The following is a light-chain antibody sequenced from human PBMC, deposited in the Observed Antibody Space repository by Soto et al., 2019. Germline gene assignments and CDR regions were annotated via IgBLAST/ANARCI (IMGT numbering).Light chain of an antibody. CDR2: DAS. CDR3: QQYNSYST. CDR1: QIISSW. Sequence: DIQMPQSHSTLSASVGDRVTITCRASQIISSWLAWDQQKPGKAPKLLIYDASSLESGVPSRFSGSGSGTEFTLTISSLQPDDFATYYCQQYNSYSTFGQGTKVDI. V-gene: IGKV1-5*01. J-gene: IGKJ1*01.